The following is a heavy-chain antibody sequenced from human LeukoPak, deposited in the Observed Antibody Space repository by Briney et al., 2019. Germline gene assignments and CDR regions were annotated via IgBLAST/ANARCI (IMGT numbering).Heavy chain of an antibody. CDR3: ARVSIGGIVATIPSFDY. CDR2: ISAYNGNT. D-gene: IGHD5-12*01. J-gene: IGHJ4*02. V-gene: IGHV1-18*01. Sequence: GASVKVSCKASGYTFTSCGISWVRQAPGQGLEWMGWISAYNGNTNYAQKLQGRVTMTTDTSTSTAYMELRSLRSDDTAVYYCARVSIGGIVATIPSFDYWGQGTLVTVSS. CDR1: GYTFTSCG.